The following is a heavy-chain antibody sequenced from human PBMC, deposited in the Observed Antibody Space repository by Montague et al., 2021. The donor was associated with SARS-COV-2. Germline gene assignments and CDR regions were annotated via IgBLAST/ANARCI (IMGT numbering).Heavy chain of an antibody. CDR1: GGSITDYY. J-gene: IGHJ4*02. CDR3: ARGRQHFNMIVVVMTGGEYYFDY. D-gene: IGHD3-22*01. Sequence: SETLSLTCAVYGGSITDYYWSWIRQPPGKGLEWIGEINNRGTSNYNPSLKSRVSISVDTSKNQFSLYLGSVTAADTAVYYCARGRQHFNMIVVVMTGGEYYFDYWAQGTLVTVSS. V-gene: IGHV4-34*01. CDR2: INNRGTS.